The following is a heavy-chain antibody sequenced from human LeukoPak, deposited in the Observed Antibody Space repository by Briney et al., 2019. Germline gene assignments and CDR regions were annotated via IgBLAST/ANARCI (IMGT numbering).Heavy chain of an antibody. Sequence: PGGSLRLSCAASGFTFSTYAMHWVRQAPGKGLEWLAVIWYDGSNKYYADSVKGRFTISRDDSKNTLYLQMNSLGAEDTAVYYCAKDSSHWAPDYWSQGSLVAVSS. CDR3: AKDSSHWAPDY. CDR1: GFTFSTYA. V-gene: IGHV3-33*06. J-gene: IGHJ4*02. D-gene: IGHD6-19*01. CDR2: IWYDGSNK.